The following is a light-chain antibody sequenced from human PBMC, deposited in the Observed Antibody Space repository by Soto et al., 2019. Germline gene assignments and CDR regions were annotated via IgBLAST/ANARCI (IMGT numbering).Light chain of an antibody. CDR1: SSDVGGYNL. Sequence: QSALTQPASESGSPGQSITISCTGTSSDVGGYNLVSWYQQYPDKAPKLMIFDVNTRPSGVSNRFSGSKSGNTASLTISGLQAEDEADYYCSSYKSSSTLPYVFGTGTKLTLL. J-gene: IGLJ1*01. V-gene: IGLV2-14*01. CDR2: DVN. CDR3: SSYKSSSTLPYV.